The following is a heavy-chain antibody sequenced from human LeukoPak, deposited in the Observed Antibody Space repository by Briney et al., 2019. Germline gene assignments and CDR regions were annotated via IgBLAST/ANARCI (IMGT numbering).Heavy chain of an antibody. CDR2: ISSSGGRT. CDR3: ARDSRGWSKNY. V-gene: IGHV3-23*01. D-gene: IGHD6-19*01. CDR1: GFTFGTYA. Sequence: GGSLRLSCAASGFTFGTYAMSWVRQAPGKGLEWVSAISSSGGRTYYADSVKGRFTISRDNSKNMMYLQMNSLRAEDTAVYYCARDSRGWSKNYWGQGTLVTVSS. J-gene: IGHJ4*02.